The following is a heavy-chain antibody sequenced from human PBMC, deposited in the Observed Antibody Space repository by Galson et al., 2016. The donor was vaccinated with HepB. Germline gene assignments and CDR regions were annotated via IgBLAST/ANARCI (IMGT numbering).Heavy chain of an antibody. CDR2: IYYSGST. V-gene: IGHV4-39*02. D-gene: IGHD2-21*02. CDR3: ARDNLLRGVTATQTYFDY. CDR1: GDSISSVGYY. Sequence: SETLSLTCTVSGDSISSVGYYWAWIRQPPGKGLEWIATIYYSGSTYYNPSLKSRVTISVDTSKNQFSLQLTSVTAADTAIYYCARDNLLRGVTATQTYFDYWGQGTLVTVSS. J-gene: IGHJ4*02.